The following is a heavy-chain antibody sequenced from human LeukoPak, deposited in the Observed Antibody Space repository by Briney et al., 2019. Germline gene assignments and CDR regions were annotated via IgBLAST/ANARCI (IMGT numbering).Heavy chain of an antibody. CDR3: ARDLYDIAVAGRFDY. CDR2: ISAYNGNT. CDR1: GYTFTSYG. D-gene: IGHD6-19*01. Sequence: ASVKVSCKASGYTFTSYGISWVRQAPGRGLEWMGWISAYNGNTNYAQKLQGRVTMTTDTSTSTAYMELRSLRSDDTAVYYCARDLYDIAVAGRFDYWGQGTLVTVSS. J-gene: IGHJ4*02. V-gene: IGHV1-18*04.